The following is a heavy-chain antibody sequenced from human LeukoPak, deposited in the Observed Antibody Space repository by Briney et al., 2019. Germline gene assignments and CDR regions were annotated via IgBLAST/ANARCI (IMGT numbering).Heavy chain of an antibody. J-gene: IGHJ4*02. CDR3: AKDRNYYDSSGYIYYFDY. V-gene: IGHV3-23*01. D-gene: IGHD3-22*01. CDR1: GFTFSSCA. Sequence: GGSLRLSCAASGFTFSSCAMSWVRQAPGEGLEWVSGISGSGVSTYYADSVKGRFTISRDNSKNTLYLQMNSLRAEDTAVYYCAKDRNYYDSSGYIYYFDYWGQGTLVTVSS. CDR2: ISGSGVST.